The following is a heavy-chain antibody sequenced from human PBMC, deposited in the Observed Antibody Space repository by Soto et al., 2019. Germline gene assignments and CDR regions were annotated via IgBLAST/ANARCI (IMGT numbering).Heavy chain of an antibody. J-gene: IGHJ6*02. V-gene: IGHV4-59*01. CDR2: IYYSGST. Sequence: PSETLSLTCTVSGGSISSYYWSWIRQPPGKGLEWIGYIYYSGSTNYNPSLKSRVTISVDTSKNQFSLKLSSVTAADTAMYYCARDVAAAVGGYYSYGMDVWGQGTTVTVSS. CDR1: GGSISSYY. CDR3: ARDVAAAVGGYYSYGMDV. D-gene: IGHD6-13*01.